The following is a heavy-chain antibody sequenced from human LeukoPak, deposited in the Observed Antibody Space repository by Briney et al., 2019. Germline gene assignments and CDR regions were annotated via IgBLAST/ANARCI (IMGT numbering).Heavy chain of an antibody. V-gene: IGHV3-30*02. CDR2: IRYNGNNQ. CDR3: ARDEFSSGWYGALGY. D-gene: IGHD6-19*01. Sequence: GGSLRLSCAASGFTFNNYGMHWVRQAPGKGLEWVAFIRYNGNNQYYADSVKGRFTISRDNSKNTLYLQMNSLRAEDTAVYYCARDEFSSGWYGALGYWGQGTLVTVSS. J-gene: IGHJ4*02. CDR1: GFTFNNYG.